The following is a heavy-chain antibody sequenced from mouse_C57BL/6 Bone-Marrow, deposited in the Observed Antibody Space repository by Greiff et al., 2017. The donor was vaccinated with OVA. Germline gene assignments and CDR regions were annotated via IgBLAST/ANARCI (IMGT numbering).Heavy chain of an antibody. V-gene: IGHV5-6*02. CDR2: ISSGGSYT. Sequence: DVMLVESGGDLVKPGGSLKLSCAASGFTFSSYGMSWVRQTPDKRLEWVATISSGGSYTYYPDSVKGRFTISRDNAKNTLYLQMSSLKSEDTAMYYCARHIPLYFDYWGQGTTLTVSS. CDR3: ARHIPLYFDY. CDR1: GFTFSSYG. J-gene: IGHJ2*01.